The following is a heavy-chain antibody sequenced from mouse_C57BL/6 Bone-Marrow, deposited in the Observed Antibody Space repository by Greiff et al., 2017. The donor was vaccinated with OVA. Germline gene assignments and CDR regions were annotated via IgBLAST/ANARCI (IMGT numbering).Heavy chain of an antibody. D-gene: IGHD4-1*01. V-gene: IGHV5-6*01. J-gene: IGHJ2*01. CDR1: GFTFSSYG. CDR2: ISSGGSYT. Sequence: EVQLVESGGDLVKPGGSLKLSCAASGFTFSSYGMSWVRQTPDKRLEWVATISSGGSYTYYPDSVKGRFTISRDNAKNTLYLQMSSLKSEDTAMYYCASLNWNYFDYWGQGTTLTVSS. CDR3: ASLNWNYFDY.